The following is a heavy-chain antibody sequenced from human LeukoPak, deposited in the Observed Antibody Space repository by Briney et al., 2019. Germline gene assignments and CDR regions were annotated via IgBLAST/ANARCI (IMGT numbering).Heavy chain of an antibody. CDR1: GYTFTGYY. CDR3: ARVRGYCSGGSCPKRFLAGGYFDY. J-gene: IGHJ4*02. D-gene: IGHD2-15*01. Sequence: GASVKVSCKASGYTFTGYYMHWVRQAPGQGLEWMGWINPNSGGTNYAQKFQGRVTTTRDTSISTAYMELSRLRSDDTAVYYCARVRGYCSGGSCPKRFLAGGYFDYWGQGTLVTVSS. CDR2: INPNSGGT. V-gene: IGHV1-2*02.